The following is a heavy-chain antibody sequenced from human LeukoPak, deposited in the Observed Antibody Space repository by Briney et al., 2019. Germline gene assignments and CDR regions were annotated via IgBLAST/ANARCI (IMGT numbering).Heavy chain of an antibody. J-gene: IGHJ3*01. D-gene: IGHD6-19*01. CDR2: IYYTGNT. V-gene: IGHV4-59*08. CDR1: GGSISNCY. Sequence: PSETLSLTCTVSGGSISNCYWTWMRQPPGKELEWIGNIYYTGNTNYNPSLKSRVSISVDTSRNQFSLTLTSVTAADTAVYYCVTSIGPYGSKNGFDVWGPGTMVTVSS. CDR3: VTSIGPYGSKNGFDV.